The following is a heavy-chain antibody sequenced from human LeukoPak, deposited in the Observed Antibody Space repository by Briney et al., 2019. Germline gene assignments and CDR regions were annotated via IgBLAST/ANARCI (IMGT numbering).Heavy chain of an antibody. CDR2: INSDGSIT. CDR1: GFTFSRNW. J-gene: IGHJ4*02. V-gene: IGHV3-74*01. Sequence: PGGSLRLSCAASGFTFSRNWMHWVRQAPGKGLVWVSRINSDGSITNYADSVKGRFTISRDNPKNTLYLQMSSMRAEDTAVYYCAKIDAYWGQGTLVTVSS. CDR3: AKIDAY.